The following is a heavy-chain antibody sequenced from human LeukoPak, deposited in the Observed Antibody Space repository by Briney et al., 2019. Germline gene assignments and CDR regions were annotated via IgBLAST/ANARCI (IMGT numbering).Heavy chain of an antibody. CDR2: ISYDGSNK. D-gene: IGHD1-26*01. V-gene: IGHV3-30*04. CDR1: GFTFSSYA. J-gene: IGHJ4*02. CDR3: AKGRSIVGAGRHFDY. Sequence: GGSLRLSCAASGFTFSSYAMHWVRQAPGKGLEWVAVISYDGSNKYYADSVKGRFTISRDNSKNTLYLQMNSLRAEDTAVYYCAKGRSIVGAGRHFDYWGQGTLVTVSS.